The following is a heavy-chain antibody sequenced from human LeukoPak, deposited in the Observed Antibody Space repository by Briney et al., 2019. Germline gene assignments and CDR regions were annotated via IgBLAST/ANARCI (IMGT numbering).Heavy chain of an antibody. D-gene: IGHD1-1*01. J-gene: IGHJ6*04. CDR3: AREDNYRPVDV. CDR2: IYYSGST. CDR1: GGSINSYY. V-gene: IGHV4-59*01. Sequence: SETLSLTCTVSGGSINSYYWSWIRQPPGKGLEWIGHIYYSGSTNYNPSLKSRVTISVDTSKKQFSLRLSSVTAADTAVYYCAREDNYRPVDVWGKGTTVTVSS.